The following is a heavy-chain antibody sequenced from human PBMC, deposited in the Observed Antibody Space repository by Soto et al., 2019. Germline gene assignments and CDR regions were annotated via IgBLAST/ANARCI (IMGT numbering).Heavy chain of an antibody. J-gene: IGHJ6*02. CDR3: ARDLWVAAAGTNYYYYYGMDV. V-gene: IGHV1-18*01. D-gene: IGHD6-13*01. Sequence: GASVKVSCKASGYTFTSYGISWVRQAPGQGLEWMGWISAYNGNTNYAQKLQGRVTMTTDTSTSTAYMELRSLRSDDTAVYYCARDLWVAAAGTNYYYYYGMDVWGQGTTVTVSS. CDR1: GYTFTSYG. CDR2: ISAYNGNT.